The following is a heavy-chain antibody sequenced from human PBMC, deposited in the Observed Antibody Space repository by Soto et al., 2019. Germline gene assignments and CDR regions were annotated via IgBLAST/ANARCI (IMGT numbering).Heavy chain of an antibody. D-gene: IGHD2-8*01. CDR2: IYYSGST. J-gene: IGHJ4*02. CDR1: GGSISSYY. Sequence: SETQSLTSPVSGGSISSYYWSWIRQPPGKGLEWIGYIYYSGSTNYNPSLKSRVTISVDTSKNQFSLKLRSVTAADTAVYYCARTYGGYYDYWGQGTLVTVSS. V-gene: IGHV4-59*01. CDR3: ARTYGGYYDY.